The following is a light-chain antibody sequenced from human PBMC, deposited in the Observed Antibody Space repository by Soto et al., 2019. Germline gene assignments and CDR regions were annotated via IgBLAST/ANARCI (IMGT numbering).Light chain of an antibody. J-gene: IGLJ3*02. Sequence: QSVLTQPASVSGSPGQSITISCTGTSSDVGGYNYVSWYQQHPGKAPKLMIYDVSNRPSGVSNRFSGSKSGNTASLTISGLPAEDEADYYCSSYTSSSTWVFGGGTKVTVL. V-gene: IGLV2-14*01. CDR2: DVS. CDR1: SSDVGGYNY. CDR3: SSYTSSSTWV.